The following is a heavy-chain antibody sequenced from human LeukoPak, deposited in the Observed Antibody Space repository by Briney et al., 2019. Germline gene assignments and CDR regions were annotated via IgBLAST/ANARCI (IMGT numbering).Heavy chain of an antibody. Sequence: GGSLRLSCAASGFTLSDYYMDWVRQAPGQGLEWVARTRKKAKGYTTEYAASVKGRFAISRGDSKNSVGLQMNSLITEDTAVYYCARAQSDSSGYYYVGDYWGQGTLVTVSS. V-gene: IGHV3-72*01. CDR3: ARAQSDSSGYYYVGDY. D-gene: IGHD3-22*01. CDR2: TRKKAKGYTT. J-gene: IGHJ4*02. CDR1: GFTLSDYY.